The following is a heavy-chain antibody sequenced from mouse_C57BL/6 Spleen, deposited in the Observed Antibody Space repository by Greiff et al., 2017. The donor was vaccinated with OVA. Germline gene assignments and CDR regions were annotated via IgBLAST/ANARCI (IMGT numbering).Heavy chain of an antibody. Sequence: QVQLQQPGAELVRPGSSVKLSCKASGYTFTSYWMHWVKQRPIQGLEWIGNIDPSDSETHYNQKFKDKATLTVDKSSSTAYMQLSSLTSEDSAVYYCAREDYDDAAFAYWGQGTLVTVSA. V-gene: IGHV1-52*01. J-gene: IGHJ3*01. CDR3: AREDYDDAAFAY. CDR2: IDPSDSET. D-gene: IGHD2-4*01. CDR1: GYTFTSYW.